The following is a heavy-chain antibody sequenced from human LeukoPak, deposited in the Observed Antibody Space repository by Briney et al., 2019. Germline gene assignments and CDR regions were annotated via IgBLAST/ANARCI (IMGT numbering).Heavy chain of an antibody. V-gene: IGHV5-51*01. CDR2: IYPGDSDT. CDR1: GYSFTSYW. CDR3: ASASYSSGWYPLWYFDL. J-gene: IGHJ2*01. Sequence: GESLKISCKGSGYSFTSYWIGWVRQMPGKGLEWMGIIYPGDSDTRYSPSFQGQVTISADKSISTAYLQWSSLKASDTAMYYCASASYSSGWYPLWYFDLWGRGTLVTVSS. D-gene: IGHD6-19*01.